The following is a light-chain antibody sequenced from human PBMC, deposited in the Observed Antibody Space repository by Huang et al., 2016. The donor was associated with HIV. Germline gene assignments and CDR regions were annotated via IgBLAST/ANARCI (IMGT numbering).Light chain of an antibody. Sequence: NVLTQSPGTLSLSPGERANLSCRASQSVDSNYLAWYQQRPGQAPTLLIYESSTRATGVPDRFSGSASGTDFTLTINRLEPEDFALYYCQQYGSSLYTFGQGTRLEIK. V-gene: IGKV3-20*01. CDR2: ESS. J-gene: IGKJ2*01. CDR1: QSVDSNY. CDR3: QQYGSSLYT.